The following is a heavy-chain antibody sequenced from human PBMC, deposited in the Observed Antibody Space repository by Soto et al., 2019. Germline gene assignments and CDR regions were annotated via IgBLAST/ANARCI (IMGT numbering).Heavy chain of an antibody. CDR1: GFTFSSYW. J-gene: IGHJ6*02. V-gene: IGHV3-74*01. CDR3: ASLYSSGWYHYYYGMDV. Sequence: GGSLRLSCAASGFTFSSYWMHWVRQAPGKGLVWVSRINSDGSSTSYAGSVKGRFTISRDNAKNTLYLQMNSLRAEGTAVYYCASLYSSGWYHYYYGMDVWGQGTTVTVAS. CDR2: INSDGSST. D-gene: IGHD6-19*01.